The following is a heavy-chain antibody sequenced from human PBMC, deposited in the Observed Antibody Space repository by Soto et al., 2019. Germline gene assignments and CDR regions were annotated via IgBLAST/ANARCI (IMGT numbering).Heavy chain of an antibody. D-gene: IGHD6-6*01. Sequence: EVQLVESGGGLVQPGGSLRLSCAASGFTFSSYWMSWVRQAPGKGLEWVVNIKQDGSTTYYVDSVKGRFTISRDNAKNSLYLKMNSLSAEDTSVYYCARDQSAARIYYCYGMDVWGQGTTVTVSS. CDR2: IKQDGSTT. CDR1: GFTFSSYW. V-gene: IGHV3-7*01. CDR3: ARDQSAARIYYCYGMDV. J-gene: IGHJ6*02.